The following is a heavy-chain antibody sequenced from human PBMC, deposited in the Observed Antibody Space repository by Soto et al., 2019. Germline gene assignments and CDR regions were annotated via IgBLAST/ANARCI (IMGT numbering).Heavy chain of an antibody. CDR2: MYHSGST. CDR1: GGSISSGGYS. D-gene: IGHD2-2*01. Sequence: QLQLQESGSGLVKPSQTLSLTCAVSGGSISSGGYSWSWIRQPPGKGLEWIGYMYHSGSTYYNPSXXXXVXXXXXXXXXXXXXXLXXVTAADXXVXYCARVPDYWGQGIPVTVSS. CDR3: ARVPDY. V-gene: IGHV4-30-2*01. J-gene: IGHJ4*02.